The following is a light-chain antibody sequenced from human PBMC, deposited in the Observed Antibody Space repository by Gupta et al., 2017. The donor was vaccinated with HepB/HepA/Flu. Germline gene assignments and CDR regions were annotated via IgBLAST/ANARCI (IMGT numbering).Light chain of an antibody. CDR3: QQYGGAPRT. V-gene: IGKV3-20*01. J-gene: IGKJ1*01. CDR1: QSVTTN. CDR2: GAS. Sequence: EIVLMQSPGTLALSPGERATLSCRATQSVTTNLAWYQQKPGQAPRLLIYGASNRAAGVPDRFSGSGPGTDFILTISRLEPEDWAVYYCQQYGGAPRTFGQGTKVE.